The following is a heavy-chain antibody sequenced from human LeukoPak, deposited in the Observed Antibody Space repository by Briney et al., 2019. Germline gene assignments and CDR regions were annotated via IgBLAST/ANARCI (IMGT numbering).Heavy chain of an antibody. J-gene: IGHJ4*02. D-gene: IGHD3-10*01. CDR3: AEIVMVRGVMGFDY. Sequence: ASVKVSCKASGGTFSSYAISWVRQAPGQGLEWMGRIIPILGIANYAQKFQGRVTITADKSTSTAYMELSSLRSEDTAVYYCAEIVMVRGVMGFDYWGQGTLVTVSS. CDR1: GGTFSSYA. V-gene: IGHV1-69*04. CDR2: IIPILGIA.